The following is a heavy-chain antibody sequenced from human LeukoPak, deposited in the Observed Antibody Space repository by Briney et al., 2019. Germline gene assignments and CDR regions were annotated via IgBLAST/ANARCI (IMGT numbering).Heavy chain of an antibody. CDR3: TRDVRDEYTSGWYPIGY. CDR2: ISSGGRYV. Sequence: PGGSLRLSCAASGFSFSTYSMNWVRQAPGKGLEWVSSISSGGRYVYYADSVKGRFTISRDNAKNSLYLLMNSLRAEDTAVYYCTRDVRDEYTSGWYPIGYWGQGTLVTVSS. D-gene: IGHD6-19*01. CDR1: GFSFSTYS. J-gene: IGHJ4*02. V-gene: IGHV3-21*01.